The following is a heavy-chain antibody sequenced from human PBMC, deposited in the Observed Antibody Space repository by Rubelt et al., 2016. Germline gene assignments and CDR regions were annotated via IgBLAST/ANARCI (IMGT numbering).Heavy chain of an antibody. J-gene: IGHJ4*02. CDR2: INAGNGNT. D-gene: IGHD3-10*01. CDR1: GYTFTSYA. CDR3: ARDITMVRGPPGY. Sequence: QVQLVQSGAEVKKPGASVKVSCKASGYTFTSYAMHWVRQAPGQRLEWMGWINAGNGNTKYSQKFQGRVTITRDTSAGTAYMELSSLRSEDTAVYYWARDITMVRGPPGYWGQGTLVTVSS. V-gene: IGHV1-3*01.